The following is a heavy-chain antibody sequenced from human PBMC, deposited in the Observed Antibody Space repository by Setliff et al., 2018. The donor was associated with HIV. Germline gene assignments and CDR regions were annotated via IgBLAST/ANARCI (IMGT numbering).Heavy chain of an antibody. CDR2: IYYHGST. D-gene: IGHD3-16*01. Sequence: SETLSLTCAVYGGSFSGYFWGWIRQPPGKGLEWIGTIYYHGSTYYNPSLKSRVTISIDTSKNQFSLQLTSVTAADTAVYYCVNPSGAMGDFDSWGQGTLVTVSS. CDR3: VNPSGAMGDFDS. V-gene: IGHV4-34*01. J-gene: IGHJ4*02. CDR1: GGSFSGYF.